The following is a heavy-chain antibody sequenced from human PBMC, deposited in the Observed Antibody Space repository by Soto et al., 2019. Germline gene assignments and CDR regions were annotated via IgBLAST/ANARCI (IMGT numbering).Heavy chain of an antibody. V-gene: IGHV1-46*03. CDR3: VRESTPTRWFDP. CDR1: GYTFTSYY. D-gene: IGHD2-2*01. CDR2: INPSGGST. J-gene: IGHJ5*02. Sequence: QVQLVQSGAEVKKPGASVKVSCKASGYTFTSYYIHWVRQAPGQGLEWMGVINPSGGSTSYAQNFQGRVTMARDTSTSTVYSEQRSLRSEDTAVYYCVRESTPTRWFDPWGQGTLVTVSS.